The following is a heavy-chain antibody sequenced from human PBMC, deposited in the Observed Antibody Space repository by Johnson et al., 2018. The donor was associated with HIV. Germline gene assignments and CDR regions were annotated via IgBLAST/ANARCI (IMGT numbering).Heavy chain of an antibody. J-gene: IGHJ3*02. CDR3: AKDQGYAHDYGDHNAFDI. D-gene: IGHD4-17*01. Sequence: VQLVESGGGVVQPGRSLRLSCAASGFTFSSYGMHWVRQAPGKGLQWVAVIWYDGSNKYYAQSVKGRFTISRDNSKNTLYLQMNSLRAEDTAVYYCAKDQGYAHDYGDHNAFDIWGQGTMVTVSA. V-gene: IGHV3-33*06. CDR1: GFTFSSYG. CDR2: IWYDGSNK.